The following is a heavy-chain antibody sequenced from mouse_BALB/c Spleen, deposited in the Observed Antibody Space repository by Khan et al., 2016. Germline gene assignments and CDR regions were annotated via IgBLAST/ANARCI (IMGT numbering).Heavy chain of an antibody. CDR1: GYTFSSYW. CDR2: ILPGNGSI. V-gene: IGHV1-9*01. CDR3: VIRGEGDYRYFDG. J-gene: IGHJ1*01. Sequence: QVRLQQSGAELMKPGASVRITCKATGYTFSSYWIEWVKQRPGHGLEWIGEILPGNGSIKNNEKVKDKATFSADTSSNTVYMQLSSLTSDDSAVYYCVIRGEGDYRYFDGWGAGTTVTVSP. D-gene: IGHD2-13*01.